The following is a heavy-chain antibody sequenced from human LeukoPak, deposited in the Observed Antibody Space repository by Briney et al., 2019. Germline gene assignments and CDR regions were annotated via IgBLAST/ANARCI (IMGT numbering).Heavy chain of an antibody. V-gene: IGHV3-23*01. CDR3: AKGTSTVPWYFDL. CDR2: ISDSGGST. J-gene: IGHJ2*01. Sequence: GGSRRLSCAASGFTFISYAMSWVRQAPGKGLEWVSAISDSGGSTYYADSVKGRFTISRDNSKNTLYLQMNSLRVKDTAIYYCAKGTSTVPWYFDLWGRGTLVTVSS. CDR1: GFTFISYA. D-gene: IGHD4-17*01.